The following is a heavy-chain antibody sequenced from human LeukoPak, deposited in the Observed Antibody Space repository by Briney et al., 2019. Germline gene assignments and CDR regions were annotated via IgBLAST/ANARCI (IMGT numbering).Heavy chain of an antibody. CDR1: GGSISSHY. Sequence: PSETLSLTCTVSGGSISSHYWSWIRQPPGKGLEWIGYIYYSGSTNYNPSLKSRVTISVDTSKNQFSLKLSSVTAADTAVYYCARVSSGVVWFDPWGQGTLVTVSS. V-gene: IGHV4-59*11. CDR3: ARVSSGVVWFDP. J-gene: IGHJ5*02. D-gene: IGHD2-15*01. CDR2: IYYSGST.